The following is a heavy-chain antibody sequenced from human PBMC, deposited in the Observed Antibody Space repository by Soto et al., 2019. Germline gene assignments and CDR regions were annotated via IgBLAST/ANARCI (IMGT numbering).Heavy chain of an antibody. CDR1: GGTMRNYY. J-gene: IGHJ4*02. V-gene: IGHV4-59*01. D-gene: IGHD6-6*01. CDR3: TSSYSTSSSPDY. CDR2: VYHSGST. Sequence: SETLSLTCSVSGGTMRNYYWNWIRQPPGRGLEWIGYVYHSGSTNYNPSLKSRVSMSVDVSRNHFSLTLHSVTAADTAVYFCTSSYSTSSSPDYWGQGTLVTVS.